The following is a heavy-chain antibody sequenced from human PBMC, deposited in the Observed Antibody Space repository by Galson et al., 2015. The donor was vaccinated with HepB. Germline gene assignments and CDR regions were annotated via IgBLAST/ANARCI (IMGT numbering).Heavy chain of an antibody. Sequence: SLRLSCAASGFTLSSSWMSWVRQAPGKGLEWVANIKQDGNEKYYVDSVKGRFTISRDNGKKSLYLQMNSLRAEDTALYYCARSFIYYYDSSGFQSWFDPWGQGTLVTVSS. J-gene: IGHJ5*02. CDR3: ARSFIYYYDSSGFQSWFDP. D-gene: IGHD3-22*01. V-gene: IGHV3-7*03. CDR2: IKQDGNEK. CDR1: GFTLSSSW.